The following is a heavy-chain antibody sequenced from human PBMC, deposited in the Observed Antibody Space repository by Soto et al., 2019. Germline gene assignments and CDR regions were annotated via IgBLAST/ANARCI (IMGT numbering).Heavy chain of an antibody. D-gene: IGHD3-3*01. V-gene: IGHV5-10-1*01. CDR3: ARRFTNYEFFTY. J-gene: IGHJ4*02. CDR1: GYSFTSYW. Sequence: GESLKISCKGSGYSFTSYWISWVRQMPGKGLEWMGRIDPSDSYTNYSPSFQGHVTISADKSISTAYLQWNSLKASDSAMYYCARRFTNYEFFTYGGQGTLVTVSS. CDR2: IDPSDSYT.